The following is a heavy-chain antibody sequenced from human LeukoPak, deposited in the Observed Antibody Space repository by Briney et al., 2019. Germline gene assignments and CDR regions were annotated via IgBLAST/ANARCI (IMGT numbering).Heavy chain of an antibody. CDR2: ISSSGSTI. CDR1: GFTFSSYE. Sequence: GGSLRLSCAASGFTFSSYEMNWVRQAPGKGLGWVSYISSSGSTIYYADSVKGRFTISRDNAKNSLYLQMNSLRAEDTAVYYCARDMGDYYYYYMDVWGKGTTVTVSS. V-gene: IGHV3-48*03. CDR3: ARDMGDYYYYYMDV. D-gene: IGHD3-16*01. J-gene: IGHJ6*03.